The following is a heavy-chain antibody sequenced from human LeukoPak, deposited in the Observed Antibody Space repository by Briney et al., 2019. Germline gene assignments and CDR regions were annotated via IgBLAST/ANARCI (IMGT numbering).Heavy chain of an antibody. CDR1: GFTFSNYA. V-gene: IGHV3-23*01. D-gene: IGHD1-20*01. J-gene: IGHJ4*02. CDR3: ARLITAPYYFDY. Sequence: GGSLRLSCAASGFTFSNYAMSWVRQAPGKGLEWVSSISDRGGVTYYADSVKGRFNISRDNSKNMLYLQMDSLRAEDTAVYYCARLITAPYYFDYWGQGTLVTVSS. CDR2: ISDRGGVT.